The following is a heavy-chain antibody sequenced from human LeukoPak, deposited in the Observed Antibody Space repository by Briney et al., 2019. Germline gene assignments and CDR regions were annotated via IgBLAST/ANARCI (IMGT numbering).Heavy chain of an antibody. V-gene: IGHV1-18*01. Sequence: ASVKVSCKPSGYTFTSSSICWVRQAPGQGLEWMGWISAYNGNTNYAQKLQGRVTMTTDTSTSTAYMELRSLRSDDTAVYYCARVYGHSRIDDYWGQGTLVTVSS. CDR2: ISAYNGNT. CDR1: GYTFTSSS. CDR3: ARVYGHSRIDDY. J-gene: IGHJ4*02. D-gene: IGHD2-15*01.